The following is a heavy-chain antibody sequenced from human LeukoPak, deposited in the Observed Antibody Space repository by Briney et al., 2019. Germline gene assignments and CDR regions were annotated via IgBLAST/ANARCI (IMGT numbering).Heavy chain of an antibody. D-gene: IGHD3-22*01. Sequence: PSETLSLTCTVSGGSISSSSYYWGWIRQPPGRGLEWNGSIYYSGRTYYNPSLKSRVTMSVDTSKNQFSLKLSSVTAADTAVYYCARVRRSYDSGYFDYWGQGTLVTVSS. J-gene: IGHJ4*02. CDR3: ARVRRSYDSGYFDY. CDR2: IYYSGRT. V-gene: IGHV4-39*07. CDR1: GGSISSSSYY.